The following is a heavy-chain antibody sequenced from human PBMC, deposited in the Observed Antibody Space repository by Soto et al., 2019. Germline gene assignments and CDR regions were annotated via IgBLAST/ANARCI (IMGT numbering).Heavy chain of an antibody. J-gene: IGHJ3*02. Sequence: QVQLVQSGAEVKKPGSSVKVSCKASGGTFSSYAISWVRQAPGQGLEWMGGIIPILGSANYAQKFQDRVTITADESTTTTYMELSSLRSEDAAVYSCASRERVDAFDTWGQGTMVTVSS. CDR2: IIPILGSA. CDR1: GGTFSSYA. D-gene: IGHD1-26*01. V-gene: IGHV1-69*01. CDR3: ASRERVDAFDT.